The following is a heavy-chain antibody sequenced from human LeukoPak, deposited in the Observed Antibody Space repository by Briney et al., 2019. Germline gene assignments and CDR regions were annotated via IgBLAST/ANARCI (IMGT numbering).Heavy chain of an antibody. J-gene: IGHJ5*02. D-gene: IGHD3-9*01. CDR3: AKGGIRYFDWLPGWFDP. CDR2: RNHSGST. CDR1: GGSFSGYY. Sequence: PSETLSLTCAVYGGSFSGYYWSLIRQPPGKGLDWIGARNHSGSTNYNPSLKSRVTISVDTSKNQFSLKLSSVTAADTAFFYHAKGGIRYFDWLPGWFDPWGQGTLVTVSS. V-gene: IGHV4-34*01.